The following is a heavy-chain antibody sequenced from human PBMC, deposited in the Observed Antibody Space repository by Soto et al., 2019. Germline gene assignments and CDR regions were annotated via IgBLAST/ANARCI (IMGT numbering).Heavy chain of an antibody. D-gene: IGHD2-15*01. CDR2: IWYDGSNK. CDR1: GFTFSSYG. CDR3: ARESGVRVAATASDAFDI. J-gene: IGHJ3*02. Sequence: QVQLVESGGGVVQPGRSLRLSCAASGFTFSSYGMHWVRQAPGKGLEWVAVIWYDGSNKYYADSVKGRFTISRDNSKNTLYLQMNSLRAEDTVVYYCARESGVRVAATASDAFDIWGQGTMVTVSS. V-gene: IGHV3-33*01.